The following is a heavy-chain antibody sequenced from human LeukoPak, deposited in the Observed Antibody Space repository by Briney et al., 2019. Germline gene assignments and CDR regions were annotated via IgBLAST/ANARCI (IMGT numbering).Heavy chain of an antibody. V-gene: IGHV1-69*05. CDR2: IIPIFGTA. CDR3: ARDRITMVRGDLNDAFDI. J-gene: IGHJ3*02. D-gene: IGHD3-10*01. Sequence: ASVKVSCKASGGTFSSYAISWVRQAPGQGLEWMGGIIPIFGTANYAQKFQGRVTITTDESTSTAYMELSSLRSEDTAVYYCARDRITMVRGDLNDAFDIWGQGTMVTVSS. CDR1: GGTFSSYA.